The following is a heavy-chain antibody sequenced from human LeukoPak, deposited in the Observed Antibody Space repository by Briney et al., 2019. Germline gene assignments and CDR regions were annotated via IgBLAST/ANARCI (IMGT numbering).Heavy chain of an antibody. J-gene: IGHJ4*02. D-gene: IGHD3-22*01. CDR3: ARHYGLNYYDSSAYEY. V-gene: IGHV4-39*01. CDR2: MYESGST. CDR1: GGSISGSSFY. Sequence: SETLSLTCTASGGSISGSSFYWGWMRQPPGKGLEWIGSMYESGSTFYSPSLKSRVTISIDTSKNQFSLKLNSVTAADTAVYFCARHYGLNYYDSSAYEYWGQGTLVTVSS.